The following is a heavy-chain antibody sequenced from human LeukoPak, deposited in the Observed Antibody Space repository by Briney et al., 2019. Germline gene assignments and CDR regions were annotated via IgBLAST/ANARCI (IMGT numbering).Heavy chain of an antibody. CDR3: ARAFDTVANGDY. CDR2: INAGNGNT. Sequence: GSVKVSCKASGYTFTSYAMHWVRQPPGQRLEWMGWINAGNGNTKYSQKFQGRVTITRDTSASTAYMELSSLRSEDTAVYYCARAFDTVANGDYWGQGTLVTVSS. J-gene: IGHJ4*02. V-gene: IGHV1-3*01. CDR1: GYTFTSYA. D-gene: IGHD2-15*01.